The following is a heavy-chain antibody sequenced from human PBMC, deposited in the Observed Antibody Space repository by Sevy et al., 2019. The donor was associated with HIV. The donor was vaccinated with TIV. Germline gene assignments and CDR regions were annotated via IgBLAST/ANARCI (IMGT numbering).Heavy chain of an antibody. Sequence: GGSLRLSCAASGFTFSDYWMTWIRQAPGKGLEWVAHITPTGTTTYYADSLKGRFTISRDNAKNSLYLQLSSLKVDDTAMYYCAKDLVVAGLYFDYWGRGTLVTVSS. J-gene: IGHJ4*02. V-gene: IGHV3-11*01. CDR1: GFTFSDYW. CDR2: ITPTGTTT. CDR3: AKDLVVAGLYFDY. D-gene: IGHD6-19*01.